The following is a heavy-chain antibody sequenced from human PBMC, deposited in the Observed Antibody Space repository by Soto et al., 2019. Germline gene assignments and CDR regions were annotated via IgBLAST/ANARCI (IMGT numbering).Heavy chain of an antibody. CDR2: INHSGST. V-gene: IGHV4-34*01. D-gene: IGHD1-1*01. J-gene: IGHJ4*02. CDR3: ARGRAWTVQIDY. CDR1: GGSFSGYY. Sequence: LSLTCAVYGGSFSGYYWSWIRQPPGKGLEWIGEINHSGSTNYNPSLKSRVTISVDTSKNQFSLKLSSVTAADTAVYYCARGRAWTVQIDYWGQGTLVTAPQ.